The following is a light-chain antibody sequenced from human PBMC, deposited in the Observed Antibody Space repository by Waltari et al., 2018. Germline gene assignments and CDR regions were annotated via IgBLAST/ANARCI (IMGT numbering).Light chain of an antibody. Sequence: DIQMTQSPSSLSASVGDRVTITCQASKDIRNFLNWYQHKPGKAARVLIYDASNWETVVPSRFSGSGSGTDFTFTISNLQPEDIATYYCQQYDSVLPYTFGQGTKLEIK. CDR3: QQYDSVLPYT. V-gene: IGKV1-33*01. CDR2: DAS. J-gene: IGKJ2*01. CDR1: KDIRNF.